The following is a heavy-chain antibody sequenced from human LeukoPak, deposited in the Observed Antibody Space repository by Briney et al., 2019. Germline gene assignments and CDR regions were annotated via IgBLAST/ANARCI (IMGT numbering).Heavy chain of an antibody. CDR3: ARDGGYHYGDHYFDY. Sequence: GGSLRLSCAASGFTFSNYEMNWVRQAPGKGLEWISYISSSGRTIYYADSVKGRFTISRDNAKNLLDLQMNSLRAEDTAVYYCARDGGYHYGDHYFDYWGQGTLVTVSS. V-gene: IGHV3-48*03. CDR1: GFTFSNYE. J-gene: IGHJ4*02. CDR2: ISSSGRTI. D-gene: IGHD5-18*01.